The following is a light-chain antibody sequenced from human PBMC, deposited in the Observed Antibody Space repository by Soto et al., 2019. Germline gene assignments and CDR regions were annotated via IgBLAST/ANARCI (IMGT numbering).Light chain of an antibody. V-gene: IGKV1-5*03. CDR3: QQYNNYPWT. Sequence: DIQMTQSPSTLSASVGDRVTITCRASQSISSWLAWYQQKPGKAPKLLIYKASSLESGVPSRFSGSGSGTEFTLTIRSLQSDDFAIYHCQQYNNYPWTFGQGTKVDIK. J-gene: IGKJ1*01. CDR2: KAS. CDR1: QSISSW.